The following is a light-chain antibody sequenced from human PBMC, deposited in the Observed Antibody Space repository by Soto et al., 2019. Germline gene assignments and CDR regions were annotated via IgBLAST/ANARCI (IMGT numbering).Light chain of an antibody. CDR1: SSDVGGYNY. CDR2: EVS. Sequence: QSALTQPASVSGSPGQSITISCTGTSSDVGGYNYVSWHQQHPGKAPKLMIYEVSNRPSGVSTRFSGSKSGNTASLIISGLQPEDEADYYCSSYTSSNTYVFGTGTKLTVL. CDR3: SSYTSSNTYV. V-gene: IGLV2-14*01. J-gene: IGLJ1*01.